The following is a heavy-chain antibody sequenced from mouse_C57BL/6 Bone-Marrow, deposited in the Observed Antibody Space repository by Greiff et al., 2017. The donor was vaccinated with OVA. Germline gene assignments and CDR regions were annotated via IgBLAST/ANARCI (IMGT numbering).Heavy chain of an antibody. D-gene: IGHD3-2*02. J-gene: IGHJ2*01. CDR1: GFNFKNTY. Sequence: VQLKESVAELVRPGASVKLSCTASGFNFKNTYMHWVKQRPEQGLEWIGRIDPANGNTKYAPKFKGKATITADTSSNTAYLQLSSLTSEDTAIYYCARETAHATDYWGQGTTLTVSS. CDR3: ARETAHATDY. V-gene: IGHV14-3*01. CDR2: IDPANGNT.